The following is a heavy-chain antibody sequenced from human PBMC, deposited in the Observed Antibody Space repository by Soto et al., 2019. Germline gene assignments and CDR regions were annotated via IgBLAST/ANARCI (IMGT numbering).Heavy chain of an antibody. CDR3: ARATSHYASGGYEGGYYYFDY. CDR1: GGSLSGYY. J-gene: IGHJ4*02. CDR2: INHSGSA. D-gene: IGHD3-10*01. V-gene: IGHV4-34*01. Sequence: QVQLQQWGSGLLKPSETLSLTCAVYGGSLSGYYWSWIRQSPGKGLEWIGQINHSGSANYHPSLKSQVTIFLHTAGNEFSLELGSVTAADTSVYYCARATSHYASGGYEGGYYYFDYWGQGTLVTVSS.